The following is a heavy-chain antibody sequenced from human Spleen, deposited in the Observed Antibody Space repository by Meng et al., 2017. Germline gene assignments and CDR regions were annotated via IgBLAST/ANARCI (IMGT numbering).Heavy chain of an antibody. D-gene: IGHD1-26*01. CDR2: ISGSGVST. V-gene: IGHV3-23*01. CDR3: ARDGSGSYYAY. Sequence: GESLKISCAASGFTFSSFAMSWVRQVPGKGLEWVSTISGSGVSTYFADSVKGRFTISRDNSKNTLYLQMNSLRAEDTAVYYCARDGSGSYYAYWGQGTLVTVSS. CDR1: GFTFSSFA. J-gene: IGHJ4*02.